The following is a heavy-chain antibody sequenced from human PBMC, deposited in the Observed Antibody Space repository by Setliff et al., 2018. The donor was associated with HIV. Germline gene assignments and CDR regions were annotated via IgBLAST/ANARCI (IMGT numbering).Heavy chain of an antibody. Sequence: PSETLSLTCTVSGGSITSHYWSWIRQPPGKGLEWIGYIFYSGSTNYNPSLKSRVTISIDTSKNQFSLKLDSVTAADTAVYYCASGRYYDFWSGFDYYFDYWGQGTLVT. J-gene: IGHJ4*02. D-gene: IGHD3-3*01. CDR3: ASGRYYDFWSGFDYYFDY. V-gene: IGHV4-59*11. CDR2: IFYSGST. CDR1: GGSITSHY.